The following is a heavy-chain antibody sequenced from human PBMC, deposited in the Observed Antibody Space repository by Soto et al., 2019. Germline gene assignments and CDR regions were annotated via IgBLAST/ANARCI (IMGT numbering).Heavy chain of an antibody. D-gene: IGHD3-22*01. CDR3: RLNYDTGGYGPDY. CDR1: GATFRYYV. J-gene: IGHJ4*02. CDR2: VIPILGTS. Sequence: SVKVSCKASGATFRYYVISWVRQAPGQGLEWMGEVIPILGTSSHAQNFQDRVSITADKSTSTAYMELSSLRSEDTASYYCRLNYDTGGYGPDYWGQGTLVTVSS. V-gene: IGHV1-69*06.